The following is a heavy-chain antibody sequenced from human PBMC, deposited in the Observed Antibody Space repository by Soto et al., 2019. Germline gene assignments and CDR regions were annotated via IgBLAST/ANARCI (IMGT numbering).Heavy chain of an antibody. CDR3: ARGPVPNVY. CDR2: INHSGST. D-gene: IGHD2-2*01. CDR1: GGSFSGYY. Sequence: SETLSLTCAVYGGSFSGYYWSWIRQPPGKGLEWIGEINHSGSTNYNPSLKSRVNISVDTSKNQFSLKLSSVTAADTAVYYCARGPVPNVYWGQGTLVTVSS. V-gene: IGHV4-34*01. J-gene: IGHJ4*02.